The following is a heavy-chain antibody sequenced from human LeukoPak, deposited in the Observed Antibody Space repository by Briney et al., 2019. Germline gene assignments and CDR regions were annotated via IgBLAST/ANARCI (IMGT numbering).Heavy chain of an antibody. J-gene: IGHJ4*02. CDR1: GFTFSSYS. CDR2: ISSSSSYI. Sequence: GGSLRLSRAASGFTFSSYSMNWVRQAPGKGLEWVSSISSSSSYIYYADSVKGRFTISRDNAKNSLYLQMNSLRAEDTAVYYCARDPLVGATRMYYFDYWGQGTLVTVSS. V-gene: IGHV3-21*01. CDR3: ARDPLVGATRMYYFDY. D-gene: IGHD1-26*01.